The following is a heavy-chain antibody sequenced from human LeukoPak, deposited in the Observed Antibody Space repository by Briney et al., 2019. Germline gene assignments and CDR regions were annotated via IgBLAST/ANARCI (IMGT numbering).Heavy chain of an antibody. CDR3: TTNDAFDI. CDR2: IKTTADGGPT. Sequence: GGSLRLSCAASGFTFRNAWMNWVRQVPGKGLECVGLIKTTADGGPTDYAAPVKGIFTISRDDSKNMLYLQLNSLKTEDIAVYYCTTNDAFDIWGQGTMVTVSS. CDR1: GFTFRNAW. J-gene: IGHJ3*02. V-gene: IGHV3-15*01.